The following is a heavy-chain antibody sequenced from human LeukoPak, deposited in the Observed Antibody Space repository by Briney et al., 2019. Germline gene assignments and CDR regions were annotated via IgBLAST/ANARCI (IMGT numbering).Heavy chain of an antibody. Sequence: GGSLRLSCAASGFTFSNYYMTWVRQAPGKGLEWVATIKVDGSEKHYVDSVKGRFTISRDNSKNTLYLQMNSLRAEDTAVYYCAKDVGSSWNYWGQGTLVTVSS. CDR3: AKDVGSSWNY. CDR2: IKVDGSEK. CDR1: GFTFSNYY. J-gene: IGHJ4*02. V-gene: IGHV3-7*03. D-gene: IGHD6-13*01.